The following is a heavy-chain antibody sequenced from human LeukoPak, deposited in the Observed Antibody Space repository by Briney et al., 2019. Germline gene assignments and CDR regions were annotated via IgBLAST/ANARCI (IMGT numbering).Heavy chain of an antibody. CDR2: IKSYTDGGTR. V-gene: IGHV3-15*01. CDR1: GLTFTKAW. D-gene: IGHD2-21*02. Sequence: PGGSLRLSCAASGLTFTKAWMTWVRQAPGEGLEWVGRIKSYTDGGTRDYAAPVKGRFTISRDDSKSIAYLQMNSLKTEDTAVYYCTRGSGDCCHWYFDLWGRGTLVTVSS. CDR3: TRGSGDCCHWYFDL. J-gene: IGHJ2*01.